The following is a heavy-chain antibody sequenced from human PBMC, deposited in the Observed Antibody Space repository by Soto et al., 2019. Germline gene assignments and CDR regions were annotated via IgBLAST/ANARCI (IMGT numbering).Heavy chain of an antibody. D-gene: IGHD6-13*01. J-gene: IGHJ4*02. V-gene: IGHV5-51*01. Sequence: PGESLKISCKSSGYTFTSYWIAWVRQMPGKGLEWMGVIYPADSDTRYSPSFKGQVTISVDKSISTAYLQWSSLKASDTAMYYCARLHIATSGPFDYWGQGTLVTVSS. CDR3: ARLHIATSGPFDY. CDR1: GYTFTSYW. CDR2: IYPADSDT.